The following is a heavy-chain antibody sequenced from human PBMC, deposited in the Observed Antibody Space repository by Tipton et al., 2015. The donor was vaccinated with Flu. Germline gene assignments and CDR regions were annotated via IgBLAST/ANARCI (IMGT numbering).Heavy chain of an antibody. J-gene: IGHJ4*02. Sequence: GSLRLSCVASGFTFSSYAMRWVRQAPGKGLEWLSYISSSGKTISYADSVRGRFTISRDNSKKSLYLQLNSLRAEDTAMYYCATLTGDDYWGQGIMVTVSS. CDR1: GFTFSSYA. D-gene: IGHD7-27*01. CDR3: ATLTGDDY. CDR2: ISSSGKTI. V-gene: IGHV3-48*03.